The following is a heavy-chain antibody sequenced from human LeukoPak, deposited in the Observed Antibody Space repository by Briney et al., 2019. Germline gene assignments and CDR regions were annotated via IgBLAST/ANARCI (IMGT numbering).Heavy chain of an antibody. Sequence: GGSLRRSCAASGFTFDDYATHWVRQAPGKGLEWVSGISWNSGSIGYADSVKGRFTISRDNAKNSLYLQMNSLRAEDTALYYCAKVRYSGSYHDAFDIWGQGTMVTVSS. CDR2: ISWNSGSI. CDR3: AKVRYSGSYHDAFDI. D-gene: IGHD1-26*01. CDR1: GFTFDDYA. J-gene: IGHJ3*02. V-gene: IGHV3-9*01.